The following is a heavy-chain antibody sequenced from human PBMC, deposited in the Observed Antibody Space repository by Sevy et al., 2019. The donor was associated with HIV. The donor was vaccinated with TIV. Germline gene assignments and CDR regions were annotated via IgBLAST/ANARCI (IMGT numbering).Heavy chain of an antibody. D-gene: IGHD1-26*01. Sequence: GGSLRLSCAASGFTFTDAWMSWVRQAPGKGLEWVGRIKSKAEGETTDYTAPVKGRFTISRDDPKNTWYLQMNSLKTEETAVYYCITDPEYSGDDEEAINYYYYGMDVWGQGTTVTVSS. CDR2: IKSKAEGETT. CDR1: GFTFTDAW. CDR3: ITDPEYSGDDEEAINYYYYGMDV. V-gene: IGHV3-15*01. J-gene: IGHJ6*02.